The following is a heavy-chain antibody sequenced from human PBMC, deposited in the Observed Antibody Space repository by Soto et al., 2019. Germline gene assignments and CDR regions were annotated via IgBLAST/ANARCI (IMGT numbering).Heavy chain of an antibody. J-gene: IGHJ4*02. CDR1: GGTFSRHA. CDR2: IIPIFGTA. V-gene: IGHV1-69*01. CDR3: ARGWGYDSNDYYYAY. D-gene: IGHD3-22*01. Sequence: QVQLVQSGAEVRKPGSSVKVSCKASGGTFSRHAISWVRQAPGQGLEWVGGIIPIFGTANHAQKFQGRVTIIADESTSTVYMELSSLRSEDTAMYYCARGWGYDSNDYYYAYWVQGTLVIVSS.